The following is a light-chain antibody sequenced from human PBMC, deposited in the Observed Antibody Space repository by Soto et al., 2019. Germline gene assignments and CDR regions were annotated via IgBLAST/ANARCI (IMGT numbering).Light chain of an antibody. CDR2: EVS. CDR1: SSDVGSYTL. CDR3: WSYAGSFTYV. Sequence: QSVLTQPASVSGSPGQSITISCTGSSSDVGSYTLVSWYQQHPGEVPKLMIYEVSKRPSGVSVRFSGSRSGNTASLTISGLQAEDEADYFCWSYAGSFTYVFGTGTKVTVL. V-gene: IGLV2-23*02. J-gene: IGLJ1*01.